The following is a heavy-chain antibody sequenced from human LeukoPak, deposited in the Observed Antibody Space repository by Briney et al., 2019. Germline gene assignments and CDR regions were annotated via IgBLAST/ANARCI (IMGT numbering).Heavy chain of an antibody. CDR3: ARGVVYCSSTSCPVDY. D-gene: IGHD2-2*01. CDR1: GGSLSGYY. Sequence: SETLSLTCAVYGGSLSGYYWSWIRQPPGKGLEWIGEINHSGSTSYNPSLKSRVTISVDTSKNHFSLKLSSVTAADTAVYYCARGVVYCSSTSCPVDYWGQGTLVTVSS. CDR2: INHSGST. J-gene: IGHJ4*02. V-gene: IGHV4-34*01.